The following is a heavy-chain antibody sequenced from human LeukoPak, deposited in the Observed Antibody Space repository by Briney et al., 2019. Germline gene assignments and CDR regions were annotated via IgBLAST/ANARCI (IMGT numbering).Heavy chain of an antibody. J-gene: IGHJ6*03. Sequence: GGSLRLSCAASGFTFSSYGMHWVRQAPGKGLEWVAFIRYDGSNKYYADSVKGRFTISRDNSKNTLYLQMNSLRAEDTAVYYCAKPVDTAPPYYYYMDVWGKGTTVTVSS. D-gene: IGHD5-18*01. CDR2: IRYDGSNK. V-gene: IGHV3-30*02. CDR3: AKPVDTAPPYYYYMDV. CDR1: GFTFSSYG.